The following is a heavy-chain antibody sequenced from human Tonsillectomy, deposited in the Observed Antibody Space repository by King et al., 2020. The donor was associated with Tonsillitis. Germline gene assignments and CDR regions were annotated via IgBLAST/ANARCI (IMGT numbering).Heavy chain of an antibody. CDR1: GYTFTTYY. CDR2: INPSGGST. J-gene: IGHJ3*01. CDR3: ARVFYDILTGSRDAFDF. V-gene: IGHV1-46*01. Sequence: QLVQSGAEVKKPGASVKVSCKASGYTFTTYYMHWVRQAPGQGLEWMGIINPSGGSTSYAQKFQGRVTMTRDTSTSPVYMELSSLRSEDTAVYYCARVFYDILTGSRDAFDFWGQGTMVTVSS. D-gene: IGHD3-9*01.